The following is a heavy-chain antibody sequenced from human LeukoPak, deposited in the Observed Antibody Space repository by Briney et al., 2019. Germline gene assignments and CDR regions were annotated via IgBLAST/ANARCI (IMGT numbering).Heavy chain of an antibody. CDR3: ARAPSGASPRVAFEV. V-gene: IGHV5-51*01. CDR2: FYSLDSDT. Sequence: GASLQISCQGSGFMFTGYWIAWVRQLPGKGLEWMGIFYSLDSDTRYSPSFQGQVTISADKPITTAYLQWSSLRASDTAMYYCARAPSGASPRVAFEVWGQGTMVTVSS. J-gene: IGHJ3*01. CDR1: GFMFTGYW. D-gene: IGHD2-15*01.